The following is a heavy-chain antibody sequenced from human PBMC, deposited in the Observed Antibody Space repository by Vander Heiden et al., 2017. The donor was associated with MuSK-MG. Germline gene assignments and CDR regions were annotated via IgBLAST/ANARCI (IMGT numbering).Heavy chain of an antibody. Sequence: QVQLVESGGGVVQPGRSRRLTCVASGFTFSSYGMHWARQAPGRGLEWVAIIWYDGSNKYHADSVKGRFTISRDNSKNTLYLQMDSLRDEDTAVYYCARDRDYGGNGAIFDIWGQGTRVTVSS. V-gene: IGHV3-33*01. J-gene: IGHJ3*02. CDR1: GFTFSSYG. CDR2: IWYDGSNK. CDR3: ARDRDYGGNGAIFDI. D-gene: IGHD4-17*01.